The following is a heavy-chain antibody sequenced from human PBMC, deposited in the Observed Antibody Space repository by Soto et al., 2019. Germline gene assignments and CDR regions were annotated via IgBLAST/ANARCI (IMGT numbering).Heavy chain of an antibody. D-gene: IGHD2-15*01. CDR2: LPPPIVGT. J-gene: IGHJ6*02. CDR1: FSPFPGSY. Sequence: SFPSSFSPFPGSYMHWVLPSPFPFLSWLVFLPPPIVGTHYAQKFQGRVTMTRDTSISTAYMELSRLRSDDTAVYYCARDSAIVVGYYYYGMDVWGQGTTVTVSS. CDR3: ARDSAIVVGYYYYGMDV. V-gene: IGHV1-2*02.